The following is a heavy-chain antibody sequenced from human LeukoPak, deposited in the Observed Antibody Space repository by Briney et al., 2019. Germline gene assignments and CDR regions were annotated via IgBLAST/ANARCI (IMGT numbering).Heavy chain of an antibody. J-gene: IGHJ3*02. CDR2: IHYTGTT. V-gene: IGHV4-59*08. D-gene: IGHD1-26*01. CDR3: ATNRAGTYDRPFDI. Sequence: SETLSLTCIVSGGSINNHYWTWLRQTPGNGLEWIGDIHYTGTTKYNPSLNRRVTISIDTSNKQFSLELSSVTATDTAVYFCATNRAGTYDRPFDIWGQGTMVTVSS. CDR1: GGSINNHY.